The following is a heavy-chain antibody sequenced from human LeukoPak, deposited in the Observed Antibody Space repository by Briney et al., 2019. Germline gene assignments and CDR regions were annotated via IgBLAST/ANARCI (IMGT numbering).Heavy chain of an antibody. Sequence: SETLSLTCTVSGGSISSSSYYWGWIRQPPGKGLEWIGGIYYSGSTYYNPSLKSRVTISVDTSKNQFSLKLSPVAAADTAVYYCARERAYYYYYYLDVWGKGTTVTVSS. CDR3: ARERAYYYYYYLDV. CDR1: GGSISSSSYY. CDR2: IYYSGST. J-gene: IGHJ6*03. V-gene: IGHV4-39*07.